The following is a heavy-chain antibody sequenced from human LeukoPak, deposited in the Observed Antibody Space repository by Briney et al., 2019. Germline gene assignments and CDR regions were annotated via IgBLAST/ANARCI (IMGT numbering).Heavy chain of an antibody. CDR1: GGSISSGGYY. D-gene: IGHD4-23*01. Sequence: SQTLSLTCTVSGGSISSGGYYWSWIRQHPGKGLEWIGYIYYSGSTYYNPSLKSRVTISVDTSKNQFSLKLSSVTAADTAVYFCARHRRDYGGNSYFDYWGQGTLVTVSS. CDR3: ARHRRDYGGNSYFDY. V-gene: IGHV4-31*03. CDR2: IYYSGST. J-gene: IGHJ4*02.